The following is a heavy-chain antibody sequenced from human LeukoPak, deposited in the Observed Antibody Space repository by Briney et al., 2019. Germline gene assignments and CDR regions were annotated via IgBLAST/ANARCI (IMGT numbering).Heavy chain of an antibody. D-gene: IGHD3-22*01. CDR3: ARDSTYYYDSSGYYSLFDY. CDR1: GGSFSGYY. V-gene: IGHV4-34*01. CDR2: INHSGST. J-gene: IGHJ4*02. Sequence: PSETLSLTCAVYGGSFSGYYWSWIRQPPGKGLEWIGEINHSGSTNYNPSLKSRVTISVDTSKNQFSLKLSSVTAADTAVYYCARDSTYYYDSSGYYSLFDYWGQGTLATVSS.